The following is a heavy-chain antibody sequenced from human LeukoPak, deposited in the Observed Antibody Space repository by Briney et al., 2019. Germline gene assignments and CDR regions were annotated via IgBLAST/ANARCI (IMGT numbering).Heavy chain of an antibody. CDR3: AKARRYTSDLDY. V-gene: IGHV3-53*01. CDR1: GFTVSSNY. D-gene: IGHD6-19*01. CDR2: IYSGGST. J-gene: IGHJ4*02. Sequence: GGSLRLSCAASGFTVSSNYMSWVRQAPGKGLEWVSVIYSGGSTYYADSVKGRFTISRDISKSTLYLQLNSLRAEDTAVYYCAKARRYTSDLDYWGQGTLVTVSS.